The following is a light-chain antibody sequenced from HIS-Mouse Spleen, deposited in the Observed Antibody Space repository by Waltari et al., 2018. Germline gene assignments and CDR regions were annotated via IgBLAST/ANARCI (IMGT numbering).Light chain of an antibody. Sequence: DIQLTQSPSFLSASVGDRVTITGRASQGISSYLAWYQQKPGKAPKLLIYAASTLQSGVPSRFSGSGSGTEFTLTISSLQPEVFATYYCQQLNSYPPTFGQGTKVEIK. CDR1: QGISSY. V-gene: IGKV1-9*01. J-gene: IGKJ1*01. CDR2: AAS. CDR3: QQLNSYPPT.